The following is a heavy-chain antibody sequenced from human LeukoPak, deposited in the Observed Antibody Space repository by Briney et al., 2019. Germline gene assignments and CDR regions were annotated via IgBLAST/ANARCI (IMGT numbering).Heavy chain of an antibody. CDR1: GFTFSSYS. CDR3: ARDRPYQPLLSGFDP. CDR2: ISSSSSSTI. D-gene: IGHD2-2*01. Sequence: GGSLRLSCAASGFTFSSYSMNWVRQAPGKGLEWVSYISSSSSSTIYYADSVKGRFTISRDNAKNSLYLQMNSLRAEDTAVYYCARDRPYQPLLSGFDPWGQGTLVTVSS. J-gene: IGHJ5*02. V-gene: IGHV3-48*01.